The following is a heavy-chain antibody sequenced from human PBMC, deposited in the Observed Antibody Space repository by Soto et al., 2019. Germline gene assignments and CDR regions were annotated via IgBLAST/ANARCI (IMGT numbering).Heavy chain of an antibody. CDR1: GDSIGGVGY. Sequence: SDTLSLTCTVAGDSIGGVGYWSLIGQFPGRGLEWIGCISSSGSTYYNPALNNRISLSLDTSQNQFSLKLLSVTAADTAIYYCARSGVTGIVIPSHWFDPWGQGTLVTVSS. V-gene: IGHV4-31*03. CDR3: ARSGVTGIVIPSHWFDP. CDR2: ISSSGST. J-gene: IGHJ5*02. D-gene: IGHD2-21*02.